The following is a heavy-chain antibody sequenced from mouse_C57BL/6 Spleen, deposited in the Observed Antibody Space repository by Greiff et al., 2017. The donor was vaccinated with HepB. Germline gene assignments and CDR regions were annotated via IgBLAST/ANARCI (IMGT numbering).Heavy chain of an antibody. CDR3: ARDYDVYAMDY. CDR2: IYHGDGDT. Sequence: VQLQQSGAELVKPGASVKISCKASGYAFSSYWMNWVKQRPGKGLAWIGQIYHGDGDTNYHGKFKGKATLTADKSASTAYMQLSSLTSEDSAVYFCARDYDVYAMDYWGQGTSVTVSS. J-gene: IGHJ4*01. D-gene: IGHD2-4*01. V-gene: IGHV1-80*01. CDR1: GYAFSSYW.